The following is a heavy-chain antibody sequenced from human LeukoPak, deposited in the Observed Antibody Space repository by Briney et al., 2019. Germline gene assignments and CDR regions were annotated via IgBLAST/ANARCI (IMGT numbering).Heavy chain of an antibody. CDR1: GFTFSSFA. J-gene: IGHJ4*02. Sequence: GGSLRLSCAASGFTFSSFAMSWVGQAPGKGLEWVSAISGIGGSTYYAGSVRGRSTISRDNSKNPLYLQMNSLRAEDTAVYYCEKDYYGSGSYYRPSSFLFDYWGQGTLVTVSS. CDR2: ISGIGGST. V-gene: IGHV3-23*01. CDR3: EKDYYGSGSYYRPSSFLFDY. D-gene: IGHD3-10*01.